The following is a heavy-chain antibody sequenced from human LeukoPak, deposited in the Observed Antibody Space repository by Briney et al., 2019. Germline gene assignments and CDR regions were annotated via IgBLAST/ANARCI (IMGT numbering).Heavy chain of an antibody. Sequence: GGSLRLSCAASGFTFSSYAMSWVRQAPGKGLEWVSAISGSGGSTYYADSVKGRFTISRDNSKNTLYLQINSLRAEDTAVYYCAKRPYYDSSGYYLDYWGQGTLVTVSS. CDR3: AKRPYYDSSGYYLDY. V-gene: IGHV3-23*01. CDR2: ISGSGGST. D-gene: IGHD3-22*01. CDR1: GFTFSSYA. J-gene: IGHJ4*02.